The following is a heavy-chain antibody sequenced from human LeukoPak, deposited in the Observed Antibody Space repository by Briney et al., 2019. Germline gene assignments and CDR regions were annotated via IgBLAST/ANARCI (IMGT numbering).Heavy chain of an antibody. CDR1: GFTVSSNY. CDR3: ARDAYDSSGYYPSYYYYGMDV. J-gene: IGHJ6*02. CDR2: IYSGGST. V-gene: IGHV3-66*01. D-gene: IGHD3-22*01. Sequence: GGSLRLSCAASGFTVSSNYMSWVRQAPGKGLEWVSVIYSGGSTYYADSVKGRFTISRDNSKNTLYLQMNSLRAEDTAVYYCARDAYDSSGYYPSYYYYGMDVWGQGTTVTVSS.